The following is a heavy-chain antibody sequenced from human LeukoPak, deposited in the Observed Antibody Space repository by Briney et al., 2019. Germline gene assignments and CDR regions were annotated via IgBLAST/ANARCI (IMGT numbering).Heavy chain of an antibody. V-gene: IGHV3-23*01. CDR3: TTVTKYYYDSSGYLDFDY. CDR2: MSASGAST. Sequence: GGSLRLSCAAAGFTFSSFAMSWVRQAPGKGLEWVAGMSASGASTYYADSVKGRFIISRDNSNNTLFVQMNSLKTEDTAVYYCTTVTKYYYDSSGYLDFDYWGQGTLVTVSS. J-gene: IGHJ4*02. D-gene: IGHD3-22*01. CDR1: GFTFSSFA.